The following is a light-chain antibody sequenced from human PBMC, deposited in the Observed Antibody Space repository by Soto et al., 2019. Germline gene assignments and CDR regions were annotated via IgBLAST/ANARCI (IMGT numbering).Light chain of an antibody. CDR2: AAS. Sequence: IQLTQSPASLSASVGDRVTLTCRASQGISSYLAWYQQKPGKAPKLLIYAASTLQSGVPSRFSGSGSGTDFTLTISSLQPEYFATYYWQQNNSSPRTFGGGTKVEIK. CDR3: QQNNSSPRT. J-gene: IGKJ4*01. V-gene: IGKV1-9*01. CDR1: QGISSY.